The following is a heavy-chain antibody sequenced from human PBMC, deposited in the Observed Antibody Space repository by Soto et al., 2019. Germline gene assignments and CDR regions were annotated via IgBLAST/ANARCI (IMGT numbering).Heavy chain of an antibody. CDR3: ARRAQIPPVRRYHLDL. CDR1: DGSIGTHF. J-gene: IGHJ4*02. D-gene: IGHD3-10*02. Sequence: SETLSLTCTVSDGSIGTHFWTWIRQPPGRGLEWIGFVYFTGSTSYNPSLKSRLTMSIDTSKNQFSLKLSSLTAADTAVYYCARRAQIPPVRRYHLDLWGQGTPVTV. CDR2: VYFTGST. V-gene: IGHV4-59*11.